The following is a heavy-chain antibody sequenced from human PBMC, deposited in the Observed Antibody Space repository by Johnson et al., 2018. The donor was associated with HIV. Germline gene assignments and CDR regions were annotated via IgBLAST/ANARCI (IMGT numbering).Heavy chain of an antibody. CDR1: GFTFSMHW. Sequence: VQLVESGGGVVQPGGSLRLSCGSSGFTFSMHWMSWVRQAPGKGLEWVANIKQDESEKYYLDSVKGRFTISRDNAKNSLSLEMNSLRVEDTAVYYCARDRRGGVRTITPMPWGIWGQGTMVTVSS. CDR3: ARDRRGGVRTITPMPWGI. J-gene: IGHJ3*02. D-gene: IGHD3-16*01. V-gene: IGHV3-7*01. CDR2: IKQDESEK.